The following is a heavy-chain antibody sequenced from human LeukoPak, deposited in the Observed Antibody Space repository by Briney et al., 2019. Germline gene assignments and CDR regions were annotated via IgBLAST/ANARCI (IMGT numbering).Heavy chain of an antibody. Sequence: GGSLRLSCAASGFTFSSAWMNWVRQAPGKGLEWVGRIKSKTDGGTTDYAAPVKGRFTISRDDSKNTLYLQMNSLKTEDTAVYYCTTMRGYDFWSGYYTYYYYGTDVWGQGTTVTVSS. V-gene: IGHV3-15*07. CDR3: TTMRGYDFWSGYYTYYYYGTDV. J-gene: IGHJ6*02. CDR1: GFTFSSAW. D-gene: IGHD3-3*01. CDR2: IKSKTDGGTT.